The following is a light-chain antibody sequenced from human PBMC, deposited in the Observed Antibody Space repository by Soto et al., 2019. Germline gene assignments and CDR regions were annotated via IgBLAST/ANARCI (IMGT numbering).Light chain of an antibody. CDR1: SSNIGAGYD. CDR2: AYN. V-gene: IGLV1-40*01. Sequence: QSVLTQPPSVSGAPGQRVTISCTGSSSNIGAGYDVHWYQQLPGSAPKLLIYAYNNRPSGVPDLFSGSKSGKSASLAITGLQAEDEADYYCQSYDSSLSGDVFGIGTKVTVL. J-gene: IGLJ1*01. CDR3: QSYDSSLSGDV.